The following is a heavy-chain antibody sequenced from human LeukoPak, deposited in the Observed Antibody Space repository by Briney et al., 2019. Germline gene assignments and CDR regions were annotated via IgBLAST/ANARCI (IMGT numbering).Heavy chain of an antibody. D-gene: IGHD1-26*01. V-gene: IGHV3-30*03. J-gene: IGHJ6*02. Sequence: PGGSLRLSCAASGFTFSSYGMHRVRQAPGKGLEGVAVISYDGSEKYYADSVKGRFTISRDNSRDTLYLQVNSLRAEDTAVYYGARGPKPRIVGAAIYDYYGTDVWGQGTTVTVSS. CDR2: ISYDGSEK. CDR3: ARGPKPRIVGAAIYDYYGTDV. CDR1: GFTFSSYG.